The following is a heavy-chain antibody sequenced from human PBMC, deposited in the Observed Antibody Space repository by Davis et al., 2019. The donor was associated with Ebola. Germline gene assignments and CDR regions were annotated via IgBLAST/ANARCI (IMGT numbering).Heavy chain of an antibody. J-gene: IGHJ6*02. V-gene: IGHV3-48*04. D-gene: IGHD5-18*01. CDR3: ARHGYSHAYYGMDV. CDR2: ISSSGSTI. CDR1: GFTFSSYG. Sequence: GGSLRLSCAASGFTFSSYGMHWVRQAPGKGLEWVSYISSSGSTIYYADSVKGRFTISRDNAKNSLYLQMNSLRAEDTAVYYCARHGYSHAYYGMDVWGQGTTVTVSS.